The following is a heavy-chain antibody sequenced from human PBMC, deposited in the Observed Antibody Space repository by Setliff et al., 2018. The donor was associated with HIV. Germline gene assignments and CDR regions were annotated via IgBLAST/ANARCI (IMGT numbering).Heavy chain of an antibody. D-gene: IGHD5-12*01. CDR3: ARVDREGWLQLT. Sequence: SETLSLTCAVYGGSLSGYYWRWIRQPPGKGLEWIGDVSHTGSTNYNPSLKSRITISADTPKNQFSLKLNSVTAADTAVYYCARVDREGWLQLTWGQGTLVTVSS. J-gene: IGHJ5*02. CDR2: VSHTGST. CDR1: GGSLSGYY. V-gene: IGHV4-34*01.